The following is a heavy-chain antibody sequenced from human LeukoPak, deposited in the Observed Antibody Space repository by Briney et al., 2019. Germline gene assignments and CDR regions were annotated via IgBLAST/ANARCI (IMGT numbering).Heavy chain of an antibody. V-gene: IGHV3-23*01. Sequence: GGPLRLSCAASEFTFSNYAMTWVRQAPGKGLEWVSGISGSGGSTYYADSVRGRFTISRDNFKNTMYMQMNSLRAEDTAIYYCARTGVGGGYRFDYWGQGTLVTVSS. CDR1: EFTFSNYA. CDR2: ISGSGGST. D-gene: IGHD1-26*01. J-gene: IGHJ4*02. CDR3: ARTGVGGGYRFDY.